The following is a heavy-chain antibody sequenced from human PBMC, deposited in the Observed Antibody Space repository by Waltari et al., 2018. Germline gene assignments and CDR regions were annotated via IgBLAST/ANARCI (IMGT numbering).Heavy chain of an antibody. CDR1: GYSISSGYY. J-gene: IGHJ4*02. CDR2: IHHSGST. D-gene: IGHD3-3*01. CDR3: ARIFDFWSGYYNLVDY. V-gene: IGHV4-38-2*01. Sequence: QVQLQESGPGLVKPSETLSLPCAVSGYSISSGYYWGWLRQPPGKGLEWIGSIHHSGSTYYNPSLKSRVTISVDTSKNQFSLKLSSVTAADTAVYYCARIFDFWSGYYNLVDYWGQGTLVTVSS.